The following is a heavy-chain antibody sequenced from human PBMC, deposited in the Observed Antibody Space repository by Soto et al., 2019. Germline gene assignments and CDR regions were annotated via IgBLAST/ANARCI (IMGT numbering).Heavy chain of an antibody. Sequence: GGSLRLSCAASVFTFISYAMHWVRQAPGKGLEWVAVISYDGSNKYYADSVKGRFTISGDNSKNTLYLQMNSLRAEDTAVYYCARSFIKTYYGMDVWGQGTTVTVSS. CDR2: ISYDGSNK. CDR1: VFTFISYA. D-gene: IGHD3-10*01. V-gene: IGHV3-30-3*01. J-gene: IGHJ6*02. CDR3: ARSFIKTYYGMDV.